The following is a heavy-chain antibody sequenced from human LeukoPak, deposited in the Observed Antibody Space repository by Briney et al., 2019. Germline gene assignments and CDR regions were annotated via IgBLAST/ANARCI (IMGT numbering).Heavy chain of an antibody. CDR1: GFTFTNYA. CDR3: GRDPNGDYVGAFDFQR. D-gene: IGHD4-17*01. Sequence: GGSLKLSCAASGFTFTNYAMTWVRQAPGKGLEWVSSIKASGDGTYYADSVKGRFTISRDNYRNSLYLQMNSLRTEDTAVYYCGRDPNGDYVGAFDFQRWGQGTLVTVSS. J-gene: IGHJ1*01. V-gene: IGHV3-23*01. CDR2: IKASGDGT.